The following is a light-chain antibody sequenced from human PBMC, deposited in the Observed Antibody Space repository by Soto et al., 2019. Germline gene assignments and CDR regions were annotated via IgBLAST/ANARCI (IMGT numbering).Light chain of an antibody. Sequence: EIVMTQSPATLSVSPGERATLSCRASQSVSSNLAWYQQKPGQAPRLLIYSGSIRATGIPARISGSGSGTNFTLTISSLQSEDFAVYYCQHYHYWTTSTFGQGTKVEVK. V-gene: IGKV3-15*01. CDR1: QSVSSN. J-gene: IGKJ1*01. CDR3: QHYHYWTTST. CDR2: SGS.